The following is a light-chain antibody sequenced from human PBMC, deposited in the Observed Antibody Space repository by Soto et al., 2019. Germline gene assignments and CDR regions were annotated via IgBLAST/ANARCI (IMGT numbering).Light chain of an antibody. CDR3: QQYYSYPRT. CDR2: AAS. CDR1: QGISSY. V-gene: IGKV1-8*01. J-gene: IGKJ1*01. Sequence: AIRMTQSPSSFSASTGDRVTITCRASQGISSYLAWYQQKPGKAPKLLIYAASTLQSGVPSRFSGSGSGTDFTITISCLQSEDVATYYCQQYYSYPRTFGQGTKVEIK.